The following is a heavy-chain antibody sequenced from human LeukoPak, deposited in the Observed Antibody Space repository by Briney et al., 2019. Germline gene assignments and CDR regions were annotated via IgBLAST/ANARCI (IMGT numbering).Heavy chain of an antibody. CDR2: IYYSGST. Sequence: SETLSLTCTVSGGSISSYYWSWIRQPPGKGLEWIGYIYYSGSTNCNPSLKSRVTMSIDTSKNQFSLQLSSVTAADTAVYYCARHGYSYGSDAFDIWGQGTMVTVSS. CDR3: ARHGYSYGSDAFDI. J-gene: IGHJ3*02. CDR1: GGSISSYY. V-gene: IGHV4-59*08. D-gene: IGHD5-18*01.